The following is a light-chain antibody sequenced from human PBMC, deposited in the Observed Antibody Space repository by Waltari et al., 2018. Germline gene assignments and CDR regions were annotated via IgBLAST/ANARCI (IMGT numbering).Light chain of an antibody. CDR1: QSVLYNYNNKKY. Sequence: DIVMTQSPDSLAVSLGERATINCKSSQSVLYNYNNKKYLAWYQQKSGKPPKLLIYWASYRESGVPDRFSGSGSATDFTLTISNLQAEDVAIYYCQQYLNTPPTFGGGTKVEIK. CDR3: QQYLNTPPT. CDR2: WAS. V-gene: IGKV4-1*01. J-gene: IGKJ4*01.